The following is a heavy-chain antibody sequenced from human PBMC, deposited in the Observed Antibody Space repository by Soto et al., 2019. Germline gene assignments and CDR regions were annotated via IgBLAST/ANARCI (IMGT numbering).Heavy chain of an antibody. D-gene: IGHD5-18*01. J-gene: IGHJ4*02. CDR1: GFTFSTYA. CDR2: IDNRGGIT. CDR3: AKGGYNYGFLFDC. Sequence: EVQLLESGGGLVQPGGSLRLSCAASGFTFSTYAMSWVRQAPGKGLEWVSTIDNRGGITYYADSVKGRFTISRENSKNTLYLQMHSRRAEDTAVYYCAKGGYNYGFLFDCWGQGTLVTVSS. V-gene: IGHV3-23*05.